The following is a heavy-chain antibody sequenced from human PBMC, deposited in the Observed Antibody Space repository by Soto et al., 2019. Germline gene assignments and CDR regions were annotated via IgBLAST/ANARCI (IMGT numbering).Heavy chain of an antibody. D-gene: IGHD3-9*01. CDR1: GGSISSYY. V-gene: IGHV4-59*01. Sequence: PSETLSLTCTVSGGSISSYYWSWIRQPPGKGLEWIGYIYYSGSTNYNPSLKSRVTISVDTSKNQFSLKLSSVTAADTAVYYCGRETPSNYYDILTGYPLDAFDIWGQGTMVT. CDR2: IYYSGST. CDR3: GRETPSNYYDILTGYPLDAFDI. J-gene: IGHJ3*02.